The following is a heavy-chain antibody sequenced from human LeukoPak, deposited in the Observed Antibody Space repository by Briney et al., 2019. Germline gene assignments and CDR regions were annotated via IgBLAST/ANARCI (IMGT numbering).Heavy chain of an antibody. Sequence: ASVTVSCKASGYSFSSYAIIWVRQAPGQGLEWMGWISAFSGDTTYEQKLQGRVTMTTDTSTSTVYMELRSLRSDDTAVYYCARGPYGDEGFDYWGQGTLVAVSS. CDR1: GYSFSSYA. V-gene: IGHV1-18*01. D-gene: IGHD4-17*01. CDR2: ISAFSGDT. CDR3: ARGPYGDEGFDY. J-gene: IGHJ4*02.